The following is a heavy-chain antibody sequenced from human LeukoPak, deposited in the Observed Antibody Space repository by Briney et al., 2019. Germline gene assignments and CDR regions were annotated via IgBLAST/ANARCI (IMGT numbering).Heavy chain of an antibody. J-gene: IGHJ4*02. CDR1: GGSISSSSYY. CDR3: ASIVVPAAMAIDY. Sequence: SETLSLTCTVSGGSISSSSYYWGWIRQPPGKGLEWIGSIYYSGSTYYNPSLKSRFTISVDTSKNQFSLKLSSVTAAHAGAYYCASIVVPAAMAIDYWGQGTLVTAS. D-gene: IGHD2-2*01. CDR2: IYYSGST. V-gene: IGHV4-39*01.